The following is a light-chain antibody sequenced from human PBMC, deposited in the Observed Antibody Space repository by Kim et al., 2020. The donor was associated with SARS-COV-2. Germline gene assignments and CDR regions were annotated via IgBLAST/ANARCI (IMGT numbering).Light chain of an antibody. CDR2: GKN. Sequence: SSELTQDPAVSVALGQTVRITCQGDSLRSYYASWYQQKPGQAPVLVIYGKNNRPSGIPDRFSGSSSGNTASLTITGAQAKDEADYYCNSRDSSGNHLVFGTGTKVTVL. CDR1: SLRSYY. CDR3: NSRDSSGNHLV. J-gene: IGLJ1*01. V-gene: IGLV3-19*01.